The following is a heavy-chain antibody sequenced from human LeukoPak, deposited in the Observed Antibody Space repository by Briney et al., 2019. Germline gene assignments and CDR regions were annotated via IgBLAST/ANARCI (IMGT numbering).Heavy chain of an antibody. Sequence: GRSLRLSXAASGFTFGSYGMHWVRQTPGKGLEWLAVIWYDGSNKYYADSVKGRFTISRDNSKNTLYLQMNSLRAEDTAVYYCAKVSSGSYQGLDYWGQGTLVTVSS. CDR2: IWYDGSNK. J-gene: IGHJ4*02. CDR3: AKVSSGSYQGLDY. D-gene: IGHD1-26*01. CDR1: GFTFGSYG. V-gene: IGHV3-33*06.